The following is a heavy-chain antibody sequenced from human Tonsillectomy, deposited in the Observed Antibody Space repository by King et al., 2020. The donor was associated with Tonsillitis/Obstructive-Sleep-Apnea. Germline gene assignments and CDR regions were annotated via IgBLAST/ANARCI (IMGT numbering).Heavy chain of an antibody. V-gene: IGHV3-53*01. Sequence: VQLVESGGGLIQPGGSLRLSCAASGFSISYNYMSWVRQAPGKGLEWVSSMYTGDRTDYADSVKGRFNISRDNSKNTLFLQMNSLRVEDTAMYYCAGDATSITAWALWGQGTPVTVSS. J-gene: IGHJ4*02. D-gene: IGHD1-20*01. CDR3: AGDATSITAWAL. CDR1: GFSISYNY. CDR2: MYTGDRT.